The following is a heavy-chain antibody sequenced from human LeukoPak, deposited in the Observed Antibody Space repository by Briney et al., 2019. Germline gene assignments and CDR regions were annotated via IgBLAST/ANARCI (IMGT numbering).Heavy chain of an antibody. J-gene: IGHJ2*01. CDR1: GFSFSTYS. CDR2: ISDNELNK. V-gene: IGHV3-30*04. D-gene: IGHD3/OR15-3a*01. Sequence: PGKSLRLSCAASGFSFSTYSFHWVRQAPGKGLEWVAVISDNELNKFYADSVKGRFTISRDNSKSTVYLQMNSLRPEDTAVYFCARDDCVDYYFAYFDLWGRGTLVAVSS. CDR3: ARDDCVDYYFAYFDL.